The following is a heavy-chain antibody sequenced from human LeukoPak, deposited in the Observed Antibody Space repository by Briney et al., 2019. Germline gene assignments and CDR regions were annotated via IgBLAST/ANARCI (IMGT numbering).Heavy chain of an antibody. CDR2: ISGSGGNT. CDR3: AKEWDLLGAFDI. J-gene: IGHJ3*02. Sequence: GGSLRLSCAASGFTFNNYAMSWVRRAPGKGLEWVSAISGSGGNTFYADSVKGRFTISRDNSKNTLYLQMSSLRAGDTAVYFCAKEWDLLGAFDIWGQGTVVTVSS. CDR1: GFTFNNYA. D-gene: IGHD1-26*01. V-gene: IGHV3-23*01.